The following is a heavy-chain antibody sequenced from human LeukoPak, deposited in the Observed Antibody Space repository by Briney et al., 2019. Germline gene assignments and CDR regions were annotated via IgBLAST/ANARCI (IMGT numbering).Heavy chain of an antibody. V-gene: IGHV3-30-3*01. J-gene: IGHJ4*02. CDR1: GFTFSSYA. CDR3: TTDLPGGPEDY. CDR2: ISHDGSKK. D-gene: IGHD3-16*01. Sequence: GGSLRLSCAASGFTFSSYAMHWVRQAPGKGLEWVAVISHDGSKKYYADSVKGRFTISRDNSKNTLYLQMNTLRAEDTAVYYCTTDLPGGPEDYWGQGTLVTVSS.